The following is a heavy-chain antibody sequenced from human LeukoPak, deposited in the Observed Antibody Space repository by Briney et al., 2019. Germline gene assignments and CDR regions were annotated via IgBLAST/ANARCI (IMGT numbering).Heavy chain of an antibody. CDR3: ARVNSSGSFHDY. CDR2: ISATGNT. V-gene: IGHV4-4*07. D-gene: IGHD6-19*01. J-gene: IGHJ4*02. Sequence: SETLSLTCTASSGSISNYHWSWIRQPAGKGLEWIGRISATGNTNYNPSLTSRVAISVDKSKNQFSLNLNSVTAADTAVYFCARVNSSGSFHDYWGQGARVTVSS. CDR1: SGSISNYH.